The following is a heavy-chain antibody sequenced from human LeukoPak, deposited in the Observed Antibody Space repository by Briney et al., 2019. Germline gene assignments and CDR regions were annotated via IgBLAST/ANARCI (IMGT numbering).Heavy chain of an antibody. Sequence: SETLSLTCTVSGGSISSYYWSWIRQPPGKGLEWIGYIYYSGSTNYNPSLKSRVTISVDTSKNQFSLKLSSVTAADTAVYYCARGALRNPSIAAVLGYYSDYWGQGTLVTVSS. D-gene: IGHD6-13*01. V-gene: IGHV4-59*01. CDR3: ARGALRNPSIAAVLGYYSDY. CDR1: GGSISSYY. CDR2: IYYSGST. J-gene: IGHJ4*02.